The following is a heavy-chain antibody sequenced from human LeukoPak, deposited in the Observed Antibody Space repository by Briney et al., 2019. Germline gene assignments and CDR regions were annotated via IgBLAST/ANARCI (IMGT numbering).Heavy chain of an antibody. CDR1: GGTFSSYA. CDR2: IIPIFGTA. D-gene: IGHD5-12*01. V-gene: IGHV1-69*13. Sequence: SVKVSCKASGGTFSSYAISWVRQAPGQGLEWVGGIIPIFGTANYAQKFQGRVTITADESTSTAYMELSSLRSEDTAVYYCARDKEPNHSGYDFDYWGQGTLVTVSS. CDR3: ARDKEPNHSGYDFDY. J-gene: IGHJ4*02.